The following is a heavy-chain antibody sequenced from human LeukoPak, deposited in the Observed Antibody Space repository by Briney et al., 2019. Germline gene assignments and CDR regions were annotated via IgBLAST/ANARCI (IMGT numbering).Heavy chain of an antibody. CDR2: ISSGGSTI. CDR3: ARDSSPTLFSSSWYYFEY. D-gene: IGHD6-13*01. CDR1: GFTFSDYY. J-gene: IGHJ4*02. Sequence: PGGSLRLSCAASGFTFSDYYMGWIRQAPGKGLEGVSYISSGGSTIYYADSVKGRFTISRDNAKNSLYLQMSSLRAEDTAVYYCARDSSPTLFSSSWYYFEYWGQGTQVTVSS. V-gene: IGHV3-11*01.